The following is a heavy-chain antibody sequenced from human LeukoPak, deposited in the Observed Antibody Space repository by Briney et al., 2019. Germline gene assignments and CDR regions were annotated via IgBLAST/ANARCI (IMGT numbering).Heavy chain of an antibody. CDR3: ARDHTYYYDSSRYHGGAFDI. CDR1: GFTFSSYA. D-gene: IGHD3-22*01. Sequence: GGSLRLSCAASGFTFSSYAMSWVRQAPGKGLEWVSYISSSGSTIYYADSVKGRFTISRDNAKNSLYLQMNSLRAEDTAVYYCARDHTYYYDSSRYHGGAFDIWGQGTMVTVSS. CDR2: ISSSGSTI. J-gene: IGHJ3*02. V-gene: IGHV3-48*04.